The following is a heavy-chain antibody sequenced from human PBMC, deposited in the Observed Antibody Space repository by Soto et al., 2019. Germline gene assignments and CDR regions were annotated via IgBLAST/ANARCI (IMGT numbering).Heavy chain of an antibody. CDR1: GYTFTSYA. V-gene: IGHV1-3*01. D-gene: IGHD2-2*01. CDR2: INAGNGNT. CDR3: ARIGYCSSTSCYGTDDYYYYMDV. J-gene: IGHJ6*03. Sequence: ASVKVSCKASGYTFTSYAMHWVRQAPGQRLEWMGWINAGNGNTKYSQKFQGRVTITRDTSASTAYMELSSLRSEDTAVYYCARIGYCSSTSCYGTDDYYYYMDVWGKGTTVTVSS.